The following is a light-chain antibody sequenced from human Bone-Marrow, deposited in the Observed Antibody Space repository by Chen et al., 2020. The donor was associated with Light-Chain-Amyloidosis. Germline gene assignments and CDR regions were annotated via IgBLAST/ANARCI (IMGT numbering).Light chain of an antibody. CDR2: EVT. J-gene: IGLJ1*01. CDR1: SSDVGCDNH. V-gene: IGLV2-14*01. CDR3: SSYTITDTLV. Sequence: SALTKPTSVSGTPGPSITISCTGTSSDVGCDNHVSWYQQHPDKAPKLMIYEVTNRPSWVPDRFSGSKSDNTASLTISGLQTEDEADYFCSSYTITDTLVIGSGTRVTVL.